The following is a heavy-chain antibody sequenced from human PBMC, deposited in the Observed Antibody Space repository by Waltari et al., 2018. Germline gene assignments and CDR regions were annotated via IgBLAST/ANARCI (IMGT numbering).Heavy chain of an antibody. CDR2: ISGSGGST. CDR3: AKDLSSVVTVMDV. CDR1: GFTFSSHA. Sequence: EVQLLESGGGLVQPGGSLRLSCAASGFTFSSHAMSWVRQAPGKGLEWVLGISGSGGSTYYADSVKGRFTISRDTSKNTLYLQMNSLRAEDTAVYYCAKDLSSVVTVMDVWGQGTTVTVSS. J-gene: IGHJ6*02. D-gene: IGHD2-21*02. V-gene: IGHV3-23*01.